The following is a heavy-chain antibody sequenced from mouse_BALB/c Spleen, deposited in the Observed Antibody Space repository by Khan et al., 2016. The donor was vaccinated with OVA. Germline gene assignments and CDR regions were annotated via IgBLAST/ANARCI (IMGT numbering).Heavy chain of an antibody. CDR2: INPSNGGT. D-gene: IGHD1-1*01. CDR1: GYSFTSYS. J-gene: IGHJ3*01. Sequence: QVQLQQSGAELVKPGASVKLSCKASGYSFTSYSMYWVKQRPGQGLEWIGEINPSNGGTNVNEKFKSKATLTVDKSSSTAYMEVSSLTSEDSAVYYCTRGGYGSPFAYWGQGTLVTGSA. CDR3: TRGGYGSPFAY. V-gene: IGHV1S81*02.